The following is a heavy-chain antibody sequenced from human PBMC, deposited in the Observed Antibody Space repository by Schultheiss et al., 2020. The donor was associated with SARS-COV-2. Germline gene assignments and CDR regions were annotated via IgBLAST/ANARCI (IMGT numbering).Heavy chain of an antibody. CDR3: AKDQVFNDGYFVFDY. J-gene: IGHJ4*02. CDR1: GFTSRLYL. D-gene: IGHD6-25*01. V-gene: IGHV3-74*01. CDR2: INSDGSIT. Sequence: GGSLRLSCEASGFTSRLYLMHWVRQAPGKGLVWVSRINSDGSITNYADSVKGRFSISRDNAKNTLYLQMNSLRADDTAVYYCAKDQVFNDGYFVFDYWGQGALVTVSS.